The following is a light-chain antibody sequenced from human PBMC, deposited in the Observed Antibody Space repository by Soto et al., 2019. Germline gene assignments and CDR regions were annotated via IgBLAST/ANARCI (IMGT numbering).Light chain of an antibody. Sequence: DIVLTQSPCTLSLSPGERATLSCRASQTVSSSSLAWYQQKPGQAPRLLIFGASTSAAGFPARFSGSGSGAAFTPTITRLEAADFAVYYCQHYGSSPRTFGQGTKVDIK. V-gene: IGKV3-20*01. CDR1: QTVSSSS. CDR2: GAS. CDR3: QHYGSSPRT. J-gene: IGKJ1*01.